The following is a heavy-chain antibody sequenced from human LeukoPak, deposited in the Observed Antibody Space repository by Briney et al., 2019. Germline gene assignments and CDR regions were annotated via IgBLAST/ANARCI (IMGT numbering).Heavy chain of an antibody. D-gene: IGHD6-6*01. V-gene: IGHV3-48*03. J-gene: IGHJ2*01. CDR1: GFIFSNYE. CDR3: ARWTRVSSTSLWYFDL. Sequence: WGSLRLSCAASGFIFSNYEMNWVRQAPGKGLEWVSYISSSGSSTYYADSVKGRFTISRDNAKNSLYLQMNSLRAEDTAVYYCARWTRVSSTSLWYFDLWGRGDLVTVSS. CDR2: ISSSGSST.